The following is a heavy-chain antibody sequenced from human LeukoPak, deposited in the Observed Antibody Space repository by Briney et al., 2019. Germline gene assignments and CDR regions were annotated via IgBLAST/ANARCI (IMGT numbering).Heavy chain of an antibody. CDR3: AIDPGIAAAGTPPFVDY. CDR1: GFTFSSYG. D-gene: IGHD6-13*01. J-gene: IGHJ4*02. CDR2: IWYDGSNK. Sequence: GESLRLSCAASGFTFSSYGMHWVRQAPGKGLEWVAVIWYDGSNKYYADSVKGRFTISRDNSKNTLYLQMNSLRAEDTAVYYCAIDPGIAAAGTPPFVDYWGQGTLVTVSS. V-gene: IGHV3-33*01.